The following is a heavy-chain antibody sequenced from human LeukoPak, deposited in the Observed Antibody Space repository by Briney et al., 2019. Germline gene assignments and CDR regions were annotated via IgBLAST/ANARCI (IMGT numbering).Heavy chain of an antibody. CDR3: AREGYSGSDFDS. D-gene: IGHD2-21*01. V-gene: IGHV4-59*01. CDR2: IYHSGST. J-gene: IGHJ4*02. CDR1: GGSISTYY. Sequence: SETLSLTCTVSGGSISTYYWSWIRQPPGKGLEWIGYIYHSGSTNYNPSLRSRVTMSVDTSKKQFSLKLRSVTAADTAVYYCAREGYSGSDFDSWGQGTLVTVSS.